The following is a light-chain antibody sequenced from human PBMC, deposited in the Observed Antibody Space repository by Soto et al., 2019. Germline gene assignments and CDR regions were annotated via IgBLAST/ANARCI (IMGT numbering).Light chain of an antibody. V-gene: IGKV4-1*01. CDR3: QQYYSSPRT. J-gene: IGKJ1*01. CDR1: QSVLYNSNNKNY. CDR2: WAS. Sequence: DIVMTQSPDSLAVSLGERATINCKSSQSVLYNSNNKNYLAWYQQKPGQPPRLLIYWASTRESGVPDRFSGSGSVTHFTLTISSLQAEDGAVYYCQQYYSSPRTFGQGTKVEIK.